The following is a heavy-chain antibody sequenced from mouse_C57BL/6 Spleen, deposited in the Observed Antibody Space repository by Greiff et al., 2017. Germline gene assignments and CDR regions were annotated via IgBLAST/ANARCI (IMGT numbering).Heavy chain of an antibody. D-gene: IGHD3-2*02. CDR1: GYSITSGYY. J-gene: IGHJ3*01. CDR2: ISYDGSN. V-gene: IGHV3-6*01. Sequence: EVKLMESGPGLVKPSQSLSLTCSVTGYSITSGYYWNWIRQFPGNKLEWMGYISYDGSNNYNPSLKNRISITRDTSKNQFFLKLNSVTTEDSATYYCARALDSSGPFAYWGQGTLVTVSA. CDR3: ARALDSSGPFAY.